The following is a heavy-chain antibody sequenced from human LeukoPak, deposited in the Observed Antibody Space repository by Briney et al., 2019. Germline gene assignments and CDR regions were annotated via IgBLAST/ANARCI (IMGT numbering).Heavy chain of an antibody. CDR2: ISGSGGST. D-gene: IGHD3-10*01. CDR1: GFTFSSYA. J-gene: IGHJ5*02. V-gene: IGHV3-23*01. Sequence: GGSLRLSCAASGFTFSSYAMSWVRQAPGKGLEWVSAISGSGGSTYYADSVKGRFTISRDNSKNTLYLQMNSLRAEDTAVYYCAKQFTMVRGVIDWFDPWGQGTLVTVSS. CDR3: AKQFTMVRGVIDWFDP.